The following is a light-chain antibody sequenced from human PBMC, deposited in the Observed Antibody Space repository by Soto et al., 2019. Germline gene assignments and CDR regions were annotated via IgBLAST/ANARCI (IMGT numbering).Light chain of an antibody. Sequence: DIQMTQSPSTLSASVGDRVTITCRASQSISICLAWYQQKPGKDPKILIYKASSLESGVPSRFSGSGSGTEFTLTISSLQPDDFATYYCQRYNSYSEAFGQGTKVDIK. CDR1: QSISIC. CDR3: QRYNSYSEA. J-gene: IGKJ1*01. V-gene: IGKV1-5*03. CDR2: KAS.